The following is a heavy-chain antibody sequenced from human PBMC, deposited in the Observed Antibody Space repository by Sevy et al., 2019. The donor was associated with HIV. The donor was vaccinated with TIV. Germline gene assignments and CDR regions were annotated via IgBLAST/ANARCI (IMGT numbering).Heavy chain of an antibody. CDR3: AREGCIEPHDD. CDR2: LSFGCGKI. D-gene: IGHD2-8*01. CDR1: GFTFNIYS. Sequence: GGSLRLSCAASGFTFNIYSMSWVRQTPGKGLEWVATLSFGCGKINHADSVKGRFTMSRDDSKNAVYLQMNNLRVEDTAIYYCAREGCIEPHDDWGQGTLVTVSS. V-gene: IGHV3-23*01. J-gene: IGHJ4*02.